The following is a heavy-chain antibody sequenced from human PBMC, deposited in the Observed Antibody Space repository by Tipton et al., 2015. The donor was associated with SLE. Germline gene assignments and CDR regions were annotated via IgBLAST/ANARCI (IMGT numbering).Heavy chain of an antibody. CDR2: VYNTGST. D-gene: IGHD3-9*01. V-gene: IGHV4-4*07. J-gene: IGHJ6*03. Sequence: GLVKPSETLSLTCTVPGGYISSYYWSWIRQPAGKGLEWIGRVYNTGSTNYNPSLKSRATMSIDTSKNQFSLRLSSVTAADTAVYYCARVTTYYGILTGHYYYYMDVWGKGTTVTVSS. CDR1: GGYISSYY. CDR3: ARVTTYYGILTGHYYYYMDV.